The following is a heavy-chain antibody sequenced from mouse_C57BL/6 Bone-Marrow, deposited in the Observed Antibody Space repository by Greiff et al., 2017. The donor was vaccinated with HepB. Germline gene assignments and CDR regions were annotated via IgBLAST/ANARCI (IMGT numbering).Heavy chain of an antibody. J-gene: IGHJ3*01. D-gene: IGHD1-1*01. V-gene: IGHV5-2*01. Sequence: EVKLMDSGGGLVQPGESLKLSCESNEYEFPSHDMSWVRKTPEKRLELVAAINSDGGSTYYPDTMERRFIISRDNTKKTLYLQMSSLRSEDTALYYCAGFYYGSSLPAWFAYWGQGTLVTVSA. CDR3: AGFYYGSSLPAWFAY. CDR2: INSDGGST. CDR1: EYEFPSHD.